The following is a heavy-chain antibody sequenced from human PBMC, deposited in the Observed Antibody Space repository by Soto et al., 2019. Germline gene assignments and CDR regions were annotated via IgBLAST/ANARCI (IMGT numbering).Heavy chain of an antibody. CDR1: GFTFSSSA. CDR3: ARDSGGSGYPNDAFDI. V-gene: IGHV3-30-3*01. D-gene: IGHD3-22*01. Sequence: QVQLVESGGGVVQPGRSLRLSSAASGFTFSSSAMHWVRQAPGKVLEWVAVISYDGSNKYYADSVKGRFTISRDNSKNTLYLQMNSLRAEDTAVYYCARDSGGSGYPNDAFDIWGQGTMVTVSS. J-gene: IGHJ3*02. CDR2: ISYDGSNK.